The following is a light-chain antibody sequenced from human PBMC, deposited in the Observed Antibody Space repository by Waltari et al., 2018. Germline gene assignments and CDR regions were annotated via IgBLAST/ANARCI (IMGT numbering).Light chain of an antibody. V-gene: IGLV2-11*01. CDR3: CSYAGSYVV. CDR1: SSDVGGYNY. Sequence: QSALPQPRPVSGSPGQSVTISCTGPSSDVGGYNYVSWYQQHPGKAPKLMIYDVSKRPSGVPDRFSGSKSGNTASLTISGLQAEDEADYYCCSYAGSYVVFGGGTKLTVL. CDR2: DVS. J-gene: IGLJ2*01.